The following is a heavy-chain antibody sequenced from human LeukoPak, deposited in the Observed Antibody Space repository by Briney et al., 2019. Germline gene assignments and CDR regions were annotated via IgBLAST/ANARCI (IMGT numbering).Heavy chain of an antibody. D-gene: IGHD3-10*01. CDR1: GFTFSSYE. CDR3: AKEGDYYGSGSYRDGFDI. V-gene: IGHV3-30*02. J-gene: IGHJ3*02. CDR2: IRYDGINK. Sequence: GSLRLSCAASGFTFSSYEMNWVRQAPGKGLEWVAFIRYDGINKYYADSVKGRFTISRDSFKNTLYLQMNSLRPEDTAVYYCAKEGDYYGSGSYRDGFDIWGQGTRATVSS.